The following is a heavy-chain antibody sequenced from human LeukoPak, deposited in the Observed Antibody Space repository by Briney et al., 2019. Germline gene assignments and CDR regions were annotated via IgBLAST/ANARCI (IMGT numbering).Heavy chain of an antibody. V-gene: IGHV3-23*01. CDR1: GFTFTGYA. J-gene: IGHJ4*02. Sequence: GGSLRLSCAASGFTFTGYAMSWVRQAPGKGLEWVSAISGSGGSTYYADSVKGRFTISGDNPKNTLYLQMNSLRAEDTAIYYCAKQSPTMIVVVITSYYFDYWGQGNPGHRLL. D-gene: IGHD3-22*01. CDR3: AKQSPTMIVVVITSYYFDY. CDR2: ISGSGGST.